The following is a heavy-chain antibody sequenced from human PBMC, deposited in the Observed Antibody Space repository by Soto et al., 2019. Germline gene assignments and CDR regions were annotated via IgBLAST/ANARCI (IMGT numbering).Heavy chain of an antibody. Sequence: SETLSLTCTVSGGSISSYYWSWIRQPPGKGLEWIGYIYYSGSTNYNPSLKSRVTISVDTSKNQFSLKLSSVTAADTAVYYCARLVRLVHYFDYWGQGTLVTVSS. J-gene: IGHJ4*02. CDR3: ARLVRLVHYFDY. CDR1: GGSISSYY. D-gene: IGHD6-19*01. CDR2: IYYSGST. V-gene: IGHV4-59*08.